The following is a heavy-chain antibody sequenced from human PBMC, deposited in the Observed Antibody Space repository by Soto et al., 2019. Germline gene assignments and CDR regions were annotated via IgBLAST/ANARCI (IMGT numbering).Heavy chain of an antibody. CDR3: ARRRRADAWNWPATLSCYFDY. CDR1: GGSISSNNYY. Sequence: KTSETLSLTCPVSGGSISSNNYYWDWIRQPPGKGLEWIGSIYYTGRTYYNPSLKSRVTISLEMSKNQVSLRLDSVTASDTAVYYCARRRRADAWNWPATLSCYFDYWGQGTLVTVSS. V-gene: IGHV4-39*01. CDR2: IYYTGRT. J-gene: IGHJ4*02. D-gene: IGHD1-7*01.